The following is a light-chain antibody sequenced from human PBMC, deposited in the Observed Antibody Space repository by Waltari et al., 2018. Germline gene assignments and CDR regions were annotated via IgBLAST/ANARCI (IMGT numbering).Light chain of an antibody. V-gene: IGLV2-8*01. J-gene: IGLJ3*02. CDR1: SSDVGGYNY. CDR3: SSYAGSNWV. CDR2: EVT. Sequence: QSALTPPPSASGSPGQSVTISCTGTSSDVGGYNYVSWYQQHPGKAPKLMIYEVTKRPSGVPDRFSGSKSGNTASLTVSGLQAEDEADYYCSSYAGSNWVFGGGTKLTVL.